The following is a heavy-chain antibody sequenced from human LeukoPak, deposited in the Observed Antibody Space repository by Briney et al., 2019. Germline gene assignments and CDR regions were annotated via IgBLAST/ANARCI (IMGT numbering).Heavy chain of an antibody. CDR3: ARDRIAVAGMGAFQH. D-gene: IGHD6-19*01. CDR2: ISHDGTNE. V-gene: IGHV3-30*04. J-gene: IGHJ1*01. Sequence: GGSLRLSCAASRFTFSSYAMHWVRQAPGKGLEGVAGISHDGTNEYQADSVKGRFTISRDNSKNTLYLQMNSLRVEDTAIYYCARDRIAVAGMGAFQHWGQGTLVTVSS. CDR1: RFTFSSYA.